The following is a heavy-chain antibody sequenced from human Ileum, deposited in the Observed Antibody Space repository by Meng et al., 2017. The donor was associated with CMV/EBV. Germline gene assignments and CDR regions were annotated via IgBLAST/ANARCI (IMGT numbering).Heavy chain of an antibody. CDR3: ARDSHLDY. J-gene: IGHJ4*02. Sequence: GESLKISCAASGFTFSSYSMNWVRQAPGKGLEWVSSISSSSGYIYYADSVKGRFTISRDNAKNSLYLQMNSLRAEDTAVYYCARDSHLDYWGQGTLVTVSS. CDR1: GFTFSSYS. CDR2: ISSSSGYI. V-gene: IGHV3-21*01.